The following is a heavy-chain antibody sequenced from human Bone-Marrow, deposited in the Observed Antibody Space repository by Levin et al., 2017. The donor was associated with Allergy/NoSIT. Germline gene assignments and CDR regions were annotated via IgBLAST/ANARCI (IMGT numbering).Heavy chain of an antibody. Sequence: GESLKISCKVSGYRFTSYWIGWVRQTPGKGLEWMGIVYPGDSDTRYSPSFHGQVTISADKSTNTAYLQWASLKASDTAVYFCARTIDLSQFGYFVDYWGQGTLVTVSS. D-gene: IGHD2/OR15-2a*01. V-gene: IGHV5-51*01. CDR2: VYPGDSDT. J-gene: IGHJ4*02. CDR1: GYRFTSYW. CDR3: ARTIDLSQFGYFVDY.